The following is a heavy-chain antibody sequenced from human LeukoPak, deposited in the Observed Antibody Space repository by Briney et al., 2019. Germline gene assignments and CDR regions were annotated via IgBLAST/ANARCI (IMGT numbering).Heavy chain of an antibody. CDR1: GGSISSSSYY. Sequence: SETLSLTCTVSGGSISSSSYYWGWIRQPPGKGLEWIGSIYYSGSTYYNPSLKSRFTISVDTSKNQFSLKLSSVTAADTAVYYCASLVVVIHYFDYWGQGTLVTVSS. CDR3: ASLVVVIHYFDY. D-gene: IGHD3-22*01. CDR2: IYYSGST. J-gene: IGHJ4*02. V-gene: IGHV4-39*01.